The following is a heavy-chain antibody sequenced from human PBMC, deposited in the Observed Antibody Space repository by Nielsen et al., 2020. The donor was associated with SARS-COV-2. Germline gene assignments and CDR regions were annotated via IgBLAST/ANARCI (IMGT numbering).Heavy chain of an antibody. CDR1: GFTFSSYG. J-gene: IGHJ6*02. V-gene: IGHV3-30*18. CDR3: AKDLPRGYSYGWVYYYYGMDV. CDR2: ISYDGSNK. D-gene: IGHD5-18*01. Sequence: GGSLRLSCAASGFTFSSYGMHWVRQAPGKGLEWVAVISYDGSNKYYADSVKGRFTISRDNSKNTLYLQMNSLRAEDTAVYYSAKDLPRGYSYGWVYYYYGMDVWGQGTTVTVSS.